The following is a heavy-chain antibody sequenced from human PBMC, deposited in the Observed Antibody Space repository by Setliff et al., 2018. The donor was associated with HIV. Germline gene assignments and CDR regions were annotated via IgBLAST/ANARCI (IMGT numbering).Heavy chain of an antibody. V-gene: IGHV5-51*01. CDR3: ARLGAVPKMEAFDY. D-gene: IGHD1-26*01. Sequence: PGESLKISCTGSGYSFTTYWIGWVRQMPGKGLEWMGIIYPGDFGTRYSPSFQGQVTISADKSISTAYLQWNSLKASDTAMYYCARLGAVPKMEAFDYWGQGTLVTVSS. CDR2: IYPGDFGT. J-gene: IGHJ4*02. CDR1: GYSFTTYW.